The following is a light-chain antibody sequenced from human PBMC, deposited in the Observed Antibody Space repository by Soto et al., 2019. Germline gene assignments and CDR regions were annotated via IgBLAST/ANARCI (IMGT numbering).Light chain of an antibody. V-gene: IGKV2-28*01. CDR2: LGS. CDR3: MQALQTPPT. Sequence: DLVMTQSPLSLPVTPGEPAAISCRSSQSLLDSNGNNYLDWYLQKPGQSPQLLIYLGSNRASGVPDRFSGSGSGTDFTLKISRVEAEDVGVYYCMQALQTPPTFGQGTRLEIK. CDR1: QSLLDSNGNNY. J-gene: IGKJ5*01.